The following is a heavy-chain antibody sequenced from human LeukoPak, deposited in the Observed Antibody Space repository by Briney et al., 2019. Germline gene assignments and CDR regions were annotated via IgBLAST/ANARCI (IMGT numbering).Heavy chain of an antibody. CDR3: ARRGYYDSSGYVDY. D-gene: IGHD3-22*01. Sequence: SETLSLTCTVSGGSISSYYWGWIRQPPGKGLEWIGSIYYSGSTYYNPSLKSRVTISVDTSKNQFSLKLSSVTAADTAVYYCARRGYYDSSGYVDYWGQGTLVTVSS. J-gene: IGHJ4*02. CDR1: GGSISSYY. V-gene: IGHV4-39*01. CDR2: IYYSGST.